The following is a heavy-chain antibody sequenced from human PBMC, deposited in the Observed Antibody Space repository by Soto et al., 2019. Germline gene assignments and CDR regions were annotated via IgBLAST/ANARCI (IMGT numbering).Heavy chain of an antibody. CDR2: IGAIVYNDAT. CDR3: ARGTKGAGGWYFDI. CDR1: GFTLDNHA. Sequence: QLQVVQSDVEVKRPGASVRISCKASGFTLDNHAMTWVRQAPGKGLEWMGWIGAIVYNDATNYALKFQGRLTMARDTSPNTVYMDLSSLRSDDTAVYYCARGTKGAGGWYFDIWGRGTLVVVSS. V-gene: IGHV1-18*01. J-gene: IGHJ2*01. D-gene: IGHD1-26*01.